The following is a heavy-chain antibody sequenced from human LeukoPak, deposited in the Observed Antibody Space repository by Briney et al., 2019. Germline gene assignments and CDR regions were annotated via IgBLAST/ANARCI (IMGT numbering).Heavy chain of an antibody. D-gene: IGHD2-2*01. CDR2: INSEGSST. V-gene: IGHV3-74*01. J-gene: IGHJ4*02. Sequence: QPWGSLRLSCAASGFTFSSYWMHWVRQAPGKGLVWVSGINSEGSSTPYADSVKGRFTISRDNAKNSLYLQMNSLRAEDTAVYYCASSTSHYFDYWGQGTLVTVSS. CDR3: ASSTSHYFDY. CDR1: GFTFSSYW.